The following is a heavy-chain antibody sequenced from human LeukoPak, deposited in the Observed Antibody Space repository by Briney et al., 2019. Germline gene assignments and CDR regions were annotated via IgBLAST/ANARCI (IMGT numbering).Heavy chain of an antibody. J-gene: IGHJ3*02. V-gene: IGHV3-30*02. Sequence: GGSLRLSCAASGFTFSSYGMHWVRQAPGKGLEWVAFIRYDGSNKYYADSVKGRFTISRDNSKNTLYLQMNSLRAEDTAVYYCAKDLAYCGGDCYDPDAFDIWGQGTMVTVSS. CDR3: AKDLAYCGGDCYDPDAFDI. CDR2: IRYDGSNK. CDR1: GFTFSSYG. D-gene: IGHD2-21*01.